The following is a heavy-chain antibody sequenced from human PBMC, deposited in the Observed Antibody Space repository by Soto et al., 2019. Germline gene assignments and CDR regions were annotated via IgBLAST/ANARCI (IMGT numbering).Heavy chain of an antibody. D-gene: IGHD1-1*01. V-gene: IGHV1-18*01. CDR2: ISAYTDTP. Sequence: ASVKVSCKASGYTFTNFGVTWVRRAPGQGLEWMGWISAYTDTPNYAQKFQGGVTMTIDTSTSTAYMDLRSLTSDDTAVYYCARVIQGVEAWFDPWGQGTLVTVSS. CDR1: GYTFTNFG. J-gene: IGHJ5*02. CDR3: ARVIQGVEAWFDP.